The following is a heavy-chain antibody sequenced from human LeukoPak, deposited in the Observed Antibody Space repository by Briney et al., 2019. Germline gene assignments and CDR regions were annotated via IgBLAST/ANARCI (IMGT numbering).Heavy chain of an antibody. CDR2: IYTSGST. V-gene: IGHV4-61*09. CDR3: ARGPYSYDSSGAFDI. D-gene: IGHD3-22*01. Sequence: PSETLSLTCTVSGGSISSGSYYWSWIRQPAGKGLEWIGHIYTSGSTNYNPSLKSRVTISVDTSKNQFSLKLSSVSAADTAVYFCARGPYSYDSSGAFDIWGQGTMVTVSS. CDR1: GGSISSGSYY. J-gene: IGHJ3*02.